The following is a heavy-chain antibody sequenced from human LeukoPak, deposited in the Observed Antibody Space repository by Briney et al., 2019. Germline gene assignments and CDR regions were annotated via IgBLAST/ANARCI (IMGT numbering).Heavy chain of an antibody. V-gene: IGHV1-2*02. CDR1: GYTFTGYY. CDR2: INPNSGGT. D-gene: IGHD2-21*02. J-gene: IGHJ6*02. CDR3: ARDRSYCGGDCRDYYYYGMDV. Sequence: ASVKVSCKASGYTFTGYYMHWVRQAPGQGLEWMGWINPNSGGTNYAQKFRGRVTMTRDTSISTAYMELSRLRSDDTAVYYCARDRSYCGGDCRDYYYYGMDVWGRGTTVTVSS.